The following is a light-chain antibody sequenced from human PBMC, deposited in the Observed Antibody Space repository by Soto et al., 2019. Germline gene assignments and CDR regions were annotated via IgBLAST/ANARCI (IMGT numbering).Light chain of an antibody. Sequence: QSALTQPASVSGSPGQSITIPCTGTSSDVGDYNHVSWYQQHPGKAPKLMIYEVTNRPSGVSARFSGSKSGNTASLTISGLQAEDEATYFCSSYSSRSTFYVFGTGTKLTVL. J-gene: IGLJ1*01. CDR1: SSDVGDYNH. CDR2: EVT. CDR3: SSYSSRSTFYV. V-gene: IGLV2-14*01.